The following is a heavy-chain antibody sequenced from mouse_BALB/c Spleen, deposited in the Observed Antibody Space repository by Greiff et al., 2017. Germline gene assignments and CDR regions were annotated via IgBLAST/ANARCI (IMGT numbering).Heavy chain of an antibody. Sequence: VQLQQSGAELVKPGASVKLSCTASGFNIKDTYMHWVKQRPEQGLEWIGRIDPANGNTKYDPKFQGKATITADTSSNTAYLQLSSLTSEDTAVYYCARSSYYYGRDYAMDYWGQGTSVTVSS. D-gene: IGHD1-1*01. CDR1: GFNIKDTY. CDR2: IDPANGNT. V-gene: IGHV14-3*02. CDR3: ARSSYYYGRDYAMDY. J-gene: IGHJ4*01.